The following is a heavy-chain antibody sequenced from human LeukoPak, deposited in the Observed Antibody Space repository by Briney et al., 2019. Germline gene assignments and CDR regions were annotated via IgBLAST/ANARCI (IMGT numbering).Heavy chain of an antibody. D-gene: IGHD3-22*01. V-gene: IGHV3-9*01. CDR3: ARGRYYYDSSGYHFLEPQRY. CDR2: ISWNSGSI. CDR1: GFTFDDYA. Sequence: PGGSLRLSCAASGFTFDDYAMHWVRQAPGKGLEWVSGISWNSGSIGYADSVKGRFTISRDNSKNTLYLQMNSLRAEDTAVYYCARGRYYYDSSGYHFLEPQRYWGQGTLVTVSS. J-gene: IGHJ4*02.